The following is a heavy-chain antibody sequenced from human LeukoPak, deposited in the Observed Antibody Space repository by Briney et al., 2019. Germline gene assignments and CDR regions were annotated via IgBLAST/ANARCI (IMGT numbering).Heavy chain of an antibody. Sequence: ASVKVSCKASGHTFTTHGLGWVRQAPGQGPEWMGRISGYNGNTNYAQEFQGRVTMTTDTSTNTAYMELRSLRSDDTAVYYCAMWAGIAEAGFEGPFDYWGQGTLVTVSS. CDR1: GHTFTTHG. D-gene: IGHD6-19*01. CDR2: ISGYNGNT. J-gene: IGHJ4*02. CDR3: AMWAGIAEAGFEGPFDY. V-gene: IGHV1-18*01.